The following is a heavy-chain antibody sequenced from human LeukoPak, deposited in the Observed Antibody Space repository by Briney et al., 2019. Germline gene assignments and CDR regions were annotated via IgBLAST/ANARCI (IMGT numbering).Heavy chain of an antibody. CDR1: GFTFSNAW. CDR3: ATDFYDST. CDR2: IRSNSDGGSI. D-gene: IGHD3-22*01. J-gene: IGHJ5*02. V-gene: IGHV3-15*07. Sequence: GGSLRLSCATSGFTFSNAWMNWVRQAPGKGLEWVGRIRSNSDGGSIDYAAPVKGRFTLSRDDSKTTLYLQMNSLQTEDTAVYYCATDFYDSTWGQGTLVTVSS.